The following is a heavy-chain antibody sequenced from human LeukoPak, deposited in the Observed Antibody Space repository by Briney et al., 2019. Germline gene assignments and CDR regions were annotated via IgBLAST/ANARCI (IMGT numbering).Heavy chain of an antibody. CDR3: ARAYSSSGYFDY. CDR2: TYSGGST. V-gene: IGHV3-66*02. Sequence: PGGSLRLSCAASGFTFSSNYMSWVRQAPGKGLEWVSVTYSGGSTYYADSVKGRFTISRDNSKNTLYLQMNSLRAEDTAVYYCARAYSSSGYFDYWGQGTLVTVSS. CDR1: GFTFSSNY. J-gene: IGHJ4*02. D-gene: IGHD6-6*01.